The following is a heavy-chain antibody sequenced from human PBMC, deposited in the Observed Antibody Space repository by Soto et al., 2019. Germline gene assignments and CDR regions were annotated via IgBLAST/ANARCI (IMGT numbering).Heavy chain of an antibody. V-gene: IGHV1-18*01. J-gene: IGHJ4*02. Sequence: QVQLVQSGAEVKKPGASVKVSCKTSGYIFTSSAIIWVRQAPGQGLEWVGWISASNGKTHSAQSLQGRLTMTTDTSTSTVYLELRDLRSDDTAFYYCATEGGEVPAAASLDYWGQGTLVTVSS. CDR3: ATEGGEVPAAASLDY. D-gene: IGHD2-2*01. CDR1: GYIFTSSA. CDR2: ISASNGKT.